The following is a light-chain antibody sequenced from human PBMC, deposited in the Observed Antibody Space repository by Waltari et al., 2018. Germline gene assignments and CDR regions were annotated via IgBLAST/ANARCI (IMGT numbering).Light chain of an antibody. J-gene: IGLJ2*01. Sequence: QSALTQPASVSGSPGQSITISCTGTSSDVGAYDLVSWFQQHPGQVPKLMIYEVTKRPSGVSNRFSGSKSGNTASRTISGLQAEDDADYYCCSRSGSRNLVVFGGGTKLTVL. CDR1: SSDVGAYDL. V-gene: IGLV2-23*02. CDR3: CSRSGSRNLVV. CDR2: EVT.